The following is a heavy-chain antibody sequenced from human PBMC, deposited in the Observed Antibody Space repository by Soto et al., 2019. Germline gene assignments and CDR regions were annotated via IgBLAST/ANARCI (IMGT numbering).Heavy chain of an antibody. Sequence: SVKVSCKASGGTFSSYAISWVRQAPGQGLEWMGGIIPIFGTANYAQKFQGRVTITADKSTSTAYMELSSLRSEDTAVYYCARGRMSYDILTGYYMGLDYWGQVTLVTVSS. V-gene: IGHV1-69*06. D-gene: IGHD3-9*01. CDR3: ARGRMSYDILTGYYMGLDY. CDR1: GGTFSSYA. J-gene: IGHJ4*02. CDR2: IIPIFGTA.